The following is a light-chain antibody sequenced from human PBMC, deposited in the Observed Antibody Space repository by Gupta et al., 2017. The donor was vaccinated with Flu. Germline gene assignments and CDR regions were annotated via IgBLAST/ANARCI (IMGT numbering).Light chain of an antibody. V-gene: IGKV1-39*01. CDR1: QIINRY. Sequence: DIQMTQSPSSLSASVGDRVTITCRASQIINRYLNWYQEKPGEAPKLLIYAASSLQSGVPSRFSGSGSGTDFTLTISSLQPEDFATYYCQQSHSNPLTFGGGTKVEIK. CDR3: QQSHSNPLT. CDR2: AAS. J-gene: IGKJ4*01.